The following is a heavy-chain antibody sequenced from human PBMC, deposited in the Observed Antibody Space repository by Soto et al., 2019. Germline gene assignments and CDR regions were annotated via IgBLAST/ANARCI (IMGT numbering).Heavy chain of an antibody. CDR1: GFTFSSYA. D-gene: IGHD1-7*01. V-gene: IGHV3-30-3*01. J-gene: IGHJ6*02. CDR2: ISYDGSNK. Sequence: PEGSLKLSCAASGFTFSSYAMHWVRQAPGKGLEWVAVISYDGSNKYYADSVKGRFTISRDNSKNTLYLQMNSLRAEDTAVYYCARTRRITGTPYASYYYYYGMDVWGQGTTVTVSS. CDR3: ARTRRITGTPYASYYYYYGMDV.